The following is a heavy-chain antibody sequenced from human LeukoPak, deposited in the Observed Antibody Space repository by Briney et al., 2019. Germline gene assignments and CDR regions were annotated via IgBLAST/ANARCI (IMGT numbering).Heavy chain of an antibody. Sequence: RSLRLSCAASGFTFSSYGMHWVRQAPGKGLEWVAVIWYDGSNKYYADSVKGRFTISRDNSKNTLYLQMNSLRAEDTAVYYCARDVVRGVIYYYYGMDVWGKGTTVTVSS. V-gene: IGHV3-33*01. J-gene: IGHJ6*04. D-gene: IGHD3-10*01. CDR2: IWYDGSNK. CDR1: GFTFSSYG. CDR3: ARDVVRGVIYYYYGMDV.